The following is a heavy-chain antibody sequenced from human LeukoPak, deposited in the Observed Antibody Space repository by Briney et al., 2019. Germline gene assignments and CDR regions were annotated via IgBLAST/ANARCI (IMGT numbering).Heavy chain of an antibody. CDR2: IIPIFGTA. CDR1: GGTFSSYA. D-gene: IGHD6-13*01. J-gene: IGHJ6*03. CDR3: ARDGQQLVTSYYYYYMDV. Sequence: GASVKVSCKASGGTFSSYAISWVRQAPGQGLEWMGGIIPIFGTANYAQKFQGRVTITTDESTSTAYMELSSLRSEDTAVYYCARDGQQLVTSYYYYYMDVWGKGTTVTVSS. V-gene: IGHV1-69*05.